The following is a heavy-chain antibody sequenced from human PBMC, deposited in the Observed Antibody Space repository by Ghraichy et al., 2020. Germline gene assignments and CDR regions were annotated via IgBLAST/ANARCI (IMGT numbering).Heavy chain of an antibody. J-gene: IGHJ6*02. V-gene: IGHV1-18*01. CDR3: ARDQISPPGYYGMDV. CDR2: ISAYNGNT. D-gene: IGHD2-15*01. Sequence: ASVKVSCKASGYTFTSYGISWVPQAPGQGLEWMGWISAYNGNTNYAQKLQGRVTMTTDTSTSTAYMELRSLRSDDTAVYYCARDQISPPGYYGMDVWGQGTTVTVSS. CDR1: GYTFTSYG.